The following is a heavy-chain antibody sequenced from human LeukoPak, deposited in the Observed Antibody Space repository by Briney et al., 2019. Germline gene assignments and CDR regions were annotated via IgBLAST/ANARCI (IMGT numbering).Heavy chain of an antibody. D-gene: IGHD5-24*01. J-gene: IGHJ4*02. V-gene: IGHV1-46*01. CDR1: GYTFSSYY. CDR2: INPSGGST. CDR3: ARGALGMADNIEY. Sequence: GASVKVSCKASGYTFSSYYVHWVRQAPGQGLEWMGIINPSGGSTIYAQKFQGRVSMTRDTSTSTVYMELSSLRSEDTAMYYCARGALGMADNIEYWGQGTLVTVS.